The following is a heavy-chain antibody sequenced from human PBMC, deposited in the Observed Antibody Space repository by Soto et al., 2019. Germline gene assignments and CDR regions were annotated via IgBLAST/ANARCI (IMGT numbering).Heavy chain of an antibody. Sequence: GGSLRLSCAASGFTFSSYAMSWVRQAPGKGLEWVSAISGSGGSTYYADSVKGRFTISRDNSKNTLYLQMNSLRAEDTAVYYCAKHHLYGYYYDSSGYYYVPNYFDYWGRGTLVTVSS. V-gene: IGHV3-23*01. D-gene: IGHD3-22*01. CDR2: ISGSGGST. CDR1: GFTFSSYA. CDR3: AKHHLYGYYYDSSGYYYVPNYFDY. J-gene: IGHJ4*02.